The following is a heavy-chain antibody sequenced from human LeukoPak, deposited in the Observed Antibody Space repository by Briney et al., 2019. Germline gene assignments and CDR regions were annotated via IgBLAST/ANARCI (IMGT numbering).Heavy chain of an antibody. CDR2: IYPHDSDT. J-gene: IGHJ4*02. CDR3: ARHVADIPGEGGFDY. CDR1: GYTFSRTYW. Sequence: GESLKISCKASGYTFSRTYWIGWVRQMPGRGLEWVGLIYPHDSDTRYSPSFQGQVTISADKSISTAYLQWSSLKASDTATYYCARHVADIPGEGGFDYWGQGTLVTVSS. D-gene: IGHD1-14*01. V-gene: IGHV5-51*01.